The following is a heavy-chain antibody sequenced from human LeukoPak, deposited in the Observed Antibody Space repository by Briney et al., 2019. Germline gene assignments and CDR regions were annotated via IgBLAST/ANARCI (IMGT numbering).Heavy chain of an antibody. V-gene: IGHV4-61*02. Sequence: PSETLSLTCAVSGDSISSGSYYWSWIRQPAGKGLEWIGRIYSSGSTSYNPSSKSRVTISVDTSKNQFSLKLSSVTAADTAVYYCAREFLWFGEYYYMDVWGKGTTITVFS. CDR3: AREFLWFGEYYYMDV. D-gene: IGHD3-10*01. CDR1: GDSISSGSYY. CDR2: IYSSGST. J-gene: IGHJ6*03.